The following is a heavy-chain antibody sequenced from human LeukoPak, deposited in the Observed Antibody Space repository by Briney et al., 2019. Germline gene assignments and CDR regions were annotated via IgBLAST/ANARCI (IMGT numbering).Heavy chain of an antibody. J-gene: IGHJ5*02. V-gene: IGHV4-59*01. CDR3: ARGWHYYDSSGYYYSGGFGFDP. CDR2: IYYSGST. Sequence: PSETLSLTCTVSGGSISSYYWSWIRQPPGKGLEWTGYIYYSGSTNYNPSLKSRVTISVDTSKNQFSLKLSSVTAADTAVYYCARGWHYYDSSGYYYSGGFGFDPWGQGTLVTVSS. D-gene: IGHD3-22*01. CDR1: GGSISSYY.